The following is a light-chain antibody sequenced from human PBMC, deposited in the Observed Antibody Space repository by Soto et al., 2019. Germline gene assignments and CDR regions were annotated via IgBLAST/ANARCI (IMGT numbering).Light chain of an antibody. CDR2: AAS. V-gene: IGKV3-15*01. J-gene: IGKJ2*01. Sequence: IVMTQSPATLSVFPGERATLSCRASQSISNNLAWLQQKPGQAPRLLIYAASTRATGVPARFSGSGSGTDFTRTISSLQPEDFAVYYCHQYNNWPPMHTFGQGTKLEIK. CDR1: QSISNN. CDR3: HQYNNWPPMHT.